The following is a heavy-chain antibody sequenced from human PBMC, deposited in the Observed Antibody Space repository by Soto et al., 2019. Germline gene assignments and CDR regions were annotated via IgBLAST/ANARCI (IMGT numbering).Heavy chain of an antibody. CDR3: ATDRHFFDSGGYHEKYFDF. Sequence: GXSXNDSVMATVYLXAGYYLDSVRQARGQGLEWMGWINPSSCDTEYAQKFDDWATTTSDKSTDTAYMDLSRLRSAATAVYYCATDRHFFDSGGYHEKYFDFWGQGTLATVSS. CDR2: INPSSCDT. D-gene: IGHD3-22*01. J-gene: IGHJ4*02. CDR1: VYLXAGYY. V-gene: IGHV1-2*04.